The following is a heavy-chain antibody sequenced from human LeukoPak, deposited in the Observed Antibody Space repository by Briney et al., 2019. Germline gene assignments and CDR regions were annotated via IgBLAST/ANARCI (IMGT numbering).Heavy chain of an antibody. CDR1: GFTFSGYA. CDR3: AKDAIGGDGYWELDY. J-gene: IGHJ4*02. V-gene: IGHV3-23*01. CDR2: ILRSGGNT. D-gene: IGHD5-24*01. Sequence: QSGGSLRLSCAASGFTFSGYAMSWVRQAPGRGLEWVAGILRSGGNTYYADSVKGRFTISRDNSKNTLYLQVNSLRVEDTAVYYCAKDAIGGDGYWELDYWGQGTLVTVSS.